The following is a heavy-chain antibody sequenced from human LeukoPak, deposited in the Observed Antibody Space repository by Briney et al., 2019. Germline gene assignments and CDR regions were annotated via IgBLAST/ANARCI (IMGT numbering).Heavy chain of an antibody. J-gene: IGHJ4*02. CDR3: AKWGASMGASPSYYFDS. V-gene: IGHV3-23*01. CDR1: GFTFSSYA. Sequence: GGSLRLSCAASGFTFSSYAMSWVRQAPGKGLEWVSAISGSGGSTYYADSVKGRFTISRDNSKNTLYLQMNSLRAEDTAVYYCAKWGASMGASPSYYFDSWGQGTLVTVSS. CDR2: ISGSGGST. D-gene: IGHD3-16*01.